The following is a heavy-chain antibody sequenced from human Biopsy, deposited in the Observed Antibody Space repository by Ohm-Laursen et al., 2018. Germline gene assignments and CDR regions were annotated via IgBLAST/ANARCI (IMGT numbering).Heavy chain of an antibody. CDR3: ARDPLNGHKHFDY. Sequence: GSSVKVSCKASSYTFTDYNIHWMRQAPGQGLEWLGYINCKTSATNYAQKFQGTVTMTRDTSISTAYLALGSLRSADTAIYYCARDPLNGHKHFDYWGQGSLVTVSS. CDR2: INCKTSAT. J-gene: IGHJ4*02. CDR1: SYTFTDYN. V-gene: IGHV1-2*02. D-gene: IGHD2-8*01.